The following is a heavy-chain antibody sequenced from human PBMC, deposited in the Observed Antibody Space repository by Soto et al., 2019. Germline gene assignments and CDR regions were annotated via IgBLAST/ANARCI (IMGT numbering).Heavy chain of an antibody. Sequence: QVQLQQWGAGLLKPSETLSLTCAVYGGSFSAYYWSWIRQPPGKGLEWIGEINHGGTTNYNPSRMIRVTISLDTSNNQFSLKLRSVTAADTAVYYCARGHHRHCPSDGFDIWGQGTMVTVSS. CDR3: ARGHHRHCPSDGFDI. CDR1: GGSFSAYY. D-gene: IGHD2-21*02. V-gene: IGHV4-34*01. J-gene: IGHJ3*02. CDR2: INHGGTT.